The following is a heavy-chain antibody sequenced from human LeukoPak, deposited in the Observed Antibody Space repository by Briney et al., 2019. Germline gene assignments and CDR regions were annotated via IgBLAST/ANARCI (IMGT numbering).Heavy chain of an antibody. J-gene: IGHJ4*02. CDR3: ARVLRMTTVTTRSGFSY. D-gene: IGHD4-17*01. V-gene: IGHV1-8*01. CDR2: MNPNSGNT. CDR1: GYTFTSYD. Sequence: ASVKVSCKASGYTFTSYDINWVRQATGQGLEWMGWMNPNSGNTGYAQKFQGRVTMTRNTSISTAYMELSSLRSEDTAVYYCARVLRMTTVTTRSGFSYWGQGTLVTVSS.